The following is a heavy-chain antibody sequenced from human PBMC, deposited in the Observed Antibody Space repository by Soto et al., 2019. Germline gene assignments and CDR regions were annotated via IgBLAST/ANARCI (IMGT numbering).Heavy chain of an antibody. CDR3: AKGRMGYSETLGSPCAFDI. D-gene: IGHD3-22*01. CDR2: ISGSAATI. J-gene: IGHJ3*02. V-gene: IGHV3-23*01. CDR1: GFSFSNYA. Sequence: EVQLLESGGGLVQPGGSLRLSCAASGFSFSNYALTWVRRAPGKGLEWVSVISGSAATIHYADSVKGRFTISRDNSKNTLYLQMKSLRAEDTAGYYCAKGRMGYSETLGSPCAFDIWGQGTMVTVSS.